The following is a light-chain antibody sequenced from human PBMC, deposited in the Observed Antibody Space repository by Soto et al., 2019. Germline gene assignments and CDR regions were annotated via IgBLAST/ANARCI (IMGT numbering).Light chain of an antibody. CDR2: SAS. J-gene: IGKJ1*01. Sequence: EIVLTQSPGTLSLSPGERGTLSCRASQNLGTLYLAWFQQKSGQAPRLLIYSASRRATGIPDRFTGSGSGTDFTLTINRVEPEDFAVYFWQQYAGSPWTFGQGTKVEIK. CDR3: QQYAGSPWT. V-gene: IGKV3-20*01. CDR1: QNLGTLY.